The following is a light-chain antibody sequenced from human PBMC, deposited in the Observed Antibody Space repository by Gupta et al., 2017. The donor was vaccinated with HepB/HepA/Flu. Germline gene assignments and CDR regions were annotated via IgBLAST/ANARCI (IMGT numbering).Light chain of an antibody. CDR2: QDS. Sequence: SSELTQPPSVSVSPGQTASITCSGHKLGEKYACWYQQRSGQSPVVLIYQDSKRPSGIPERFSGSNSGNTATLTISGTQAMDEDDYYCQAWDSSIVVFGGGTKLTVL. J-gene: IGLJ2*01. CDR1: KLGEKY. V-gene: IGLV3-1*01. CDR3: QAWDSSIVV.